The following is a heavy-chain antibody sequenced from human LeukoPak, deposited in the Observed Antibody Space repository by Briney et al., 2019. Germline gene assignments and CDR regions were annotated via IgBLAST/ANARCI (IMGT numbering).Heavy chain of an antibody. V-gene: IGHV3-30*02. CDR3: AKAWDILVVPAAADY. J-gene: IGHJ4*02. CDR2: IRYDGSNK. D-gene: IGHD2-2*01. CDR1: GFTFSSYG. Sequence: GGTLRLSCAASGFTFSSYGMHWVRQAPGKGLEWVAFIRYDGSNKYYADSVKGRFTISRDNSKNTLYLQMNSLRAEDTAVYYCAKAWDILVVPAAADYWGQGTLVTVSS.